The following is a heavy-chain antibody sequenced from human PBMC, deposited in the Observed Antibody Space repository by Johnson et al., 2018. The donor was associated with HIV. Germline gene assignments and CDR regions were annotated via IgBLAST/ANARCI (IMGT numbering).Heavy chain of an antibody. D-gene: IGHD3-10*01. V-gene: IGHV3-30-3*01. J-gene: IGHJ3*02. CDR3: ARASLERGAFDI. Sequence: QLVESGGGVVQPGRSLRLSCAASGFTFSSYAMHWVRQAPGKGLEWVAVISYDGNNKYYADSVKGRFTISRDNSKNTLYLQMNSLRAEDTAVYYCARASLERGAFDIWGQGTMVTVSS. CDR1: GFTFSSYA. CDR2: ISYDGNNK.